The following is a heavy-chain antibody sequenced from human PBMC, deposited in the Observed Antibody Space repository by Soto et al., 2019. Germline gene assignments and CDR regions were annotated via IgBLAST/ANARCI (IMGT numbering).Heavy chain of an antibody. CDR1: GFTFSNYA. V-gene: IGHV3-23*01. Sequence: PGGSLRLSCAASGFTFSNYAMTWVRQAPGKGLEWVSGFSCSGGSTYYADSVKGRFTISRDNSKNTLYLQMNSLRAEDTAVYCCAKESGFYPLAYFDYWGQGTLVTVSS. D-gene: IGHD3-3*01. CDR3: AKESGFYPLAYFDY. CDR2: FSCSGGST. J-gene: IGHJ4*02.